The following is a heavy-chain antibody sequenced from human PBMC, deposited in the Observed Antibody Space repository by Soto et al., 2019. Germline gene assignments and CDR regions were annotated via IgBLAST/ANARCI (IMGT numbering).Heavy chain of an antibody. CDR3: ARDPSHGSGSYLDY. D-gene: IGHD3-10*01. Sequence: LRLSCAASGFTFSNYDMHWVRQAPGKGLEWVAVIWYDGSNKYYADSVKGRFTISRDNSKNTLYVQMISLRAEDTAVYYCARDPSHGSGSYLDYWGQGTLVTVSS. J-gene: IGHJ4*02. V-gene: IGHV3-33*01. CDR1: GFTFSNYD. CDR2: IWYDGSNK.